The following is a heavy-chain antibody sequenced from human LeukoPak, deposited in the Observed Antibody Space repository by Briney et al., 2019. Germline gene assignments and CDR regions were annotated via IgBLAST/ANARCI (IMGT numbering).Heavy chain of an antibody. CDR1: GFTFSSYS. V-gene: IGHV3-48*01. D-gene: IGHD3-3*01. Sequence: GGSLRLSCAASGFTFSSYSMNWVRQAPGKGLEWVSYISSSSSTIYYADSVKGRFTISRDNSKNTVYLQMNSLRAEDTAIYYCAREGRKEWNAFDIWGQGTMVTVSS. J-gene: IGHJ3*02. CDR2: ISSSSSTI. CDR3: AREGRKEWNAFDI.